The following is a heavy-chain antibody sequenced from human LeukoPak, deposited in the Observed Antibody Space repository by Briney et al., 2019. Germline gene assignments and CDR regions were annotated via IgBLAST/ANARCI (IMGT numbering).Heavy chain of an antibody. J-gene: IGHJ6*03. CDR3: ARGSKMVYGYYYMDV. V-gene: IGHV1-69*05. D-gene: IGHD2-8*01. CDR1: GGTFSSYA. Sequence: SVKVSCKASGGTFSSYAISWVRQAPGRGLEWMGGIIPIFGTANYAQKFQGRVTITTDESTSTAYMELSSLRSEDTAAYYCARGSKMVYGYYYMDVWGKGTTVTVSS. CDR2: IIPIFGTA.